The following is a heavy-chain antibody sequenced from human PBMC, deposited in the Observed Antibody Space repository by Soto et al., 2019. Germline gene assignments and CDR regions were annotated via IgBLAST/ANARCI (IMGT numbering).Heavy chain of an antibody. CDR2: IYPGDSDT. CDR3: ASSSSGGSRFGVVIT. Sequence: GESLKISCKGSGYSFTSYWIGWVRQMPGKGLEWMGIIYPGDSDTRYSPSFQGQVTISADKSISTAYLQWSSLKASDTAMYYCASSSSGGSRFGVVITWGQGTLVTVSS. J-gene: IGHJ5*02. D-gene: IGHD3-3*01. V-gene: IGHV5-51*01. CDR1: GYSFTSYW.